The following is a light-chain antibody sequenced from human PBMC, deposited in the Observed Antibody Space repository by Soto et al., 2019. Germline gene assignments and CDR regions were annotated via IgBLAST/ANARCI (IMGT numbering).Light chain of an antibody. CDR3: QQYYRYPPA. J-gene: IGKJ3*01. CDR1: HWIDDW. V-gene: IGKV1-5*03. Sequence: DIPMTQSPSTLSASVGDRVTITCRASHWIDDWLAWYQQKPGKAPNLLINKASSLKYGVPSRFSGSKSETEFTLTISSLQPEDFATYYCQQYYRYPPAFGPGTKVEIK. CDR2: KAS.